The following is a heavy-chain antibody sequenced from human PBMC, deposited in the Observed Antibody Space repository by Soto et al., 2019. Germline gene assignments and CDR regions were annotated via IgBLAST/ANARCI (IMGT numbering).Heavy chain of an antibody. J-gene: IGHJ4*02. V-gene: IGHV5-51*01. D-gene: IGHD2-2*01. Sequence: HGESLKISCKGSGFTFTSYWIAWVRQMPGKGLEWMGIIYPGDSGSSYSPSFQGQVTISADKSINTACLHWSSLKASDTAIYYCAKHEGYCSTTTCSNFDYWGQGTLVTVSS. CDR3: AKHEGYCSTTTCSNFDY. CDR2: IYPGDSGS. CDR1: GFTFTSYW.